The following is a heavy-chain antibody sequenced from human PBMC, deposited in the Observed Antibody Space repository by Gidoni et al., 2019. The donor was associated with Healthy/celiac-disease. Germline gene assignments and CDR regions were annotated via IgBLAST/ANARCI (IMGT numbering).Heavy chain of an antibody. D-gene: IGHD6-13*01. V-gene: IGHV4-4*02. CDR1: GGSISSSNW. Sequence: QVQLQESGPGLVKPSETLSLTCDVSGGSISSSNWWSWVRQPPGKGLEWIGEIYHSGSTNYNPSLKSRVTISVDKSKNQFSLKLSSVTAADTAVYYCARYIAAAGSFYYYYYMDVWGKGTTVTVSS. CDR3: ARYIAAAGSFYYYYYMDV. CDR2: IYHSGST. J-gene: IGHJ6*03.